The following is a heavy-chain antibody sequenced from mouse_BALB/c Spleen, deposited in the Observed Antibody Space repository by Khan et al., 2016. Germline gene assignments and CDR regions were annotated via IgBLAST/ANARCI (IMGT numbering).Heavy chain of an antibody. Sequence: QVQLQQSGAELARPGASVKMSCKASGYTFTTYTMQWVKQRPGQGLEWIGYINPASNYSNYNQKFKDKATLTADRSSSTAYMQLSSLTSEYSAVYYGTRGDGNNGYWGQGTLVTVSA. D-gene: IGHD2-1*01. CDR3: TRGDGNNGY. V-gene: IGHV1-4*01. CDR2: INPASNYS. J-gene: IGHJ3*02. CDR1: GYTFTTYT.